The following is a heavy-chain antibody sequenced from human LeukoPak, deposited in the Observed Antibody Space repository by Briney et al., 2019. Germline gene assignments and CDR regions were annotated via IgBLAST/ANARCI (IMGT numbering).Heavy chain of an antibody. D-gene: IGHD3-9*01. CDR1: GFTFSSYA. J-gene: IGHJ4*02. CDR3: AREGTILQPDDY. V-gene: IGHV3-30-3*01. Sequence: PGGSLRLSCAASGFTFSSYAMHWVRQAPGKGLEWVAVISYDGSKKYYADSVKGRFTISRDNSKNTLYLQMNSLRAEDTAVYYCAREGTILQPDDYWGQGTLDTVSS. CDR2: ISYDGSKK.